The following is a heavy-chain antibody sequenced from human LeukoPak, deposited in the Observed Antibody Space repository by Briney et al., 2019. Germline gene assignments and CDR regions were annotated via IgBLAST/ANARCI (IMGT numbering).Heavy chain of an antibody. J-gene: IGHJ4*02. CDR2: IYYSGST. D-gene: IGHD1-26*01. CDR3: ARGGLELPDY. V-gene: IGHV4-59*08. Sequence: SETLSLTCTVSGGSISSYCWSWIRQPPGKGLEWIGYIYYSGSTYYNPSLKSRVTIAVDTYKNQFSLKLSSVTAADTAVYYCARGGLELPDYWGQGTLVTVSS. CDR1: GGSISSYC.